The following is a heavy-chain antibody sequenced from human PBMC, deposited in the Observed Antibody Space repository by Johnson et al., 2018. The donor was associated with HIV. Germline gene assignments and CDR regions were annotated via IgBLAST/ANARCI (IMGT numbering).Heavy chain of an antibody. V-gene: IGHV3-66*01. CDR3: AKGTAMDM. CDR1: GFTFSSYW. D-gene: IGHD5-18*01. CDR2: INSAGFT. J-gene: IGHJ3*01. Sequence: VQLVESGGGSVQPGRSLRLSCAASGFTFSSYWMHWVRQAPGKGLVWVSLINSAGFTYSADSVKGRFTVSRDNSKNTLYLQMNSLRAEDTAVYYCAKGTAMDMWGQGTMVTVSS.